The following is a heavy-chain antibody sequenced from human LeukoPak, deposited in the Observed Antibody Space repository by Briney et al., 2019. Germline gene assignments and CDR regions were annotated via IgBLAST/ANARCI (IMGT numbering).Heavy chain of an antibody. Sequence: GASVKVSCKASGGTFSSYAISWVRQAPGPGLEWMGGITPIFGTANYAQKFQGRVTITADKSTSTAYMELSSLRSEDTAVYYCAKITMVRGVIIGGYYGMDVWGKGTTVTVSS. CDR2: ITPIFGTA. V-gene: IGHV1-69*06. D-gene: IGHD3-10*01. CDR1: GGTFSSYA. CDR3: AKITMVRGVIIGGYYGMDV. J-gene: IGHJ6*04.